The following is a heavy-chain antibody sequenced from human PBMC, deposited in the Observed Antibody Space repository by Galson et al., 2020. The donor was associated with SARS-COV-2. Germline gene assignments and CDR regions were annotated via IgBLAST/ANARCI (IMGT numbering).Heavy chain of an antibody. CDR3: TRPRGAAAGTSIDY. D-gene: IGHD6-13*01. J-gene: IGHJ4*02. CDR1: GFTFSDFA. Sequence: GESLKISCATSGFTFSDFAVHWVRQPSGKGLEWVGHIRSKGNSYATAYAASVKGRFTISRDDSKNTAYLQMYSLKTEDTAVYYCTRPRGAAAGTSIDYWGQGTLVTVSS. V-gene: IGHV3-73*01. CDR2: IRSKGNSYAT.